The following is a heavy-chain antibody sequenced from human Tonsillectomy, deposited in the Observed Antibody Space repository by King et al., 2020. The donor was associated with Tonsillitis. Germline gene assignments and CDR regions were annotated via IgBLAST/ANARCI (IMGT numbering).Heavy chain of an antibody. D-gene: IGHD6-19*01. CDR2: ISPDNGRT. CDR1: GYTFTDYS. V-gene: IGHV1-2*06. J-gene: IGHJ4*02. Sequence: VQLVESGADVRKPGASVKVSCTASGYTFTDYSIHWVRQAPGQGLQWMGRISPDNGRTDYPLNFEDRVTMTRDMSIRTVYMELTSLRSDDTAVYYCARDTGGWRAFDFWGQGTLVTVSS. CDR3: ARDTGGWRAFDF.